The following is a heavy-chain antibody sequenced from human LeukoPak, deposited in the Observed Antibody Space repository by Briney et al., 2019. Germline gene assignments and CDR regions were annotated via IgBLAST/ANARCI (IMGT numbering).Heavy chain of an antibody. CDR3: AREHYDFWSGLHLYYYYGMDV. D-gene: IGHD3-3*01. J-gene: IGHJ6*02. CDR2: ISAYNGNT. CDR1: GYTFTSYG. V-gene: IGHV1-18*01. Sequence: ASVKVSCKASGYTFTSYGIGWVRQAPGQGLEWMGWISAYNGNTNYAQKLQGRVTMTTDTSTSTAYMELRSLRSDDTAVYYCAREHYDFWSGLHLYYYYGMDVWGQGTTVTVSS.